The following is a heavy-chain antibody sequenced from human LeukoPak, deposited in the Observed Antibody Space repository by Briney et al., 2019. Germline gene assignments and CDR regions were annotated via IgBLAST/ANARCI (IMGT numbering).Heavy chain of an antibody. CDR1: GFTFGDYA. Sequence: PGGSLRLSCTASGFTFGDYAMSWVRQAPGKGLEWVGFIRSKAYGGTTEYAASVKGRFTTSRDDSKSIAYLQMNSLKTEDTAVYYCTTGVVVAATRGFDYWGQGTLVTVSS. J-gene: IGHJ4*02. CDR2: IRSKAYGGTT. D-gene: IGHD2-15*01. V-gene: IGHV3-49*04. CDR3: TTGVVVAATRGFDY.